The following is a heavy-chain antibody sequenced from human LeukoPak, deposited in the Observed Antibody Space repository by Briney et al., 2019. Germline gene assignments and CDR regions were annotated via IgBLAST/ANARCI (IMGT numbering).Heavy chain of an antibody. J-gene: IGHJ4*02. Sequence: ASVKVSCKASGYTFTSYGISWVRQAPGQGLEWMGWISAYNGNTNYAQKLQGRVTMTTDTSTSTAYMELRGLRSDDTAVYYCARIGKGGDSYGGGGVDYWGQGTLVTVSS. D-gene: IGHD5-18*01. CDR1: GYTFTSYG. V-gene: IGHV1-18*01. CDR2: ISAYNGNT. CDR3: ARIGKGGDSYGGGGVDY.